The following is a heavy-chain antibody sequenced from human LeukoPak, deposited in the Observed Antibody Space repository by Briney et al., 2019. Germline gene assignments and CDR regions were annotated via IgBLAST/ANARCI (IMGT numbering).Heavy chain of an antibody. Sequence: GGSLRLSCAASGFTFSSYWMHWVRQAPGKGLVWVSRISTDGSSTNSADSVKGRLTISRDNAKNTRYLQMNSLRAEDTAVYYCVREYSSSSGRAFDMWGQGTMVTVSP. CDR1: GFTFSSYW. CDR3: VREYSSSSGRAFDM. CDR2: ISTDGSST. D-gene: IGHD6-6*01. V-gene: IGHV3-74*01. J-gene: IGHJ3*02.